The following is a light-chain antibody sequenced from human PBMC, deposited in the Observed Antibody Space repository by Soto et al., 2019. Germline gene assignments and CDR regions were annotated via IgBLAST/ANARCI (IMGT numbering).Light chain of an antibody. CDR3: SSYTSSSTLDLV. Sequence: QSALTQPASVSGSPGQSITISCTGTSSDVGSYNYVSWYQQHPGKAPKLMIYYVSNRPSGVSNRFSGSKSGNTASLTISGLQAEDEADYYCSSYTSSSTLDLVFGGGTKLTLL. V-gene: IGLV2-14*01. CDR2: YVS. J-gene: IGLJ2*01. CDR1: SSDVGSYNY.